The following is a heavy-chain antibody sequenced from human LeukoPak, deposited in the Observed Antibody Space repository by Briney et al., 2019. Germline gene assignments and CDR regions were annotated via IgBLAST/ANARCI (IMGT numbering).Heavy chain of an antibody. V-gene: IGHV3-30-3*01. CDR3: ARGVTEAAAVVFWFDP. D-gene: IGHD6-13*01. CDR2: ISYDGSNK. Sequence: GGSLRLSCAASGFTFSSYAMHWVRQAPGKGLEWVAVISYDGSNKYYADSVKGRFTISRDNSKNTLYLQMNSLRAEDTAVYYCARGVTEAAAVVFWFDPWGQGTLVTVSS. CDR1: GFTFSSYA. J-gene: IGHJ5*02.